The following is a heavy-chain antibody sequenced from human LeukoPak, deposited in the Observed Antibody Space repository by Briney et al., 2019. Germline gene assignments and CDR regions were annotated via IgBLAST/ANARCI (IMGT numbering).Heavy chain of an antibody. V-gene: IGHV4-4*07. CDR1: GGSISSYY. CDR3: ARSNRYQLLSPLDY. CDR2: IYTSGST. D-gene: IGHD2-2*01. J-gene: IGHJ4*02. Sequence: VKPSGTLSLTCTVSGGSISSYYWSWIRQPAGKGLEWIGRIYTSGSTNYNPSLKSRVTMSVDTSKNQFSLKLSSVTAADTAVYYCARSNRYQLLSPLDYWGQGTLVTVSS.